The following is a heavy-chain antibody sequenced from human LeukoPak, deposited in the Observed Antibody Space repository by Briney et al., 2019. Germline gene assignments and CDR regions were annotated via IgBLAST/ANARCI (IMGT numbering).Heavy chain of an antibody. J-gene: IGHJ4*02. Sequence: GGSLRRSCAASGFTFSSFAMHWVRQAPGKGLEWVAVISYDGTKEYYTDSVKGRFTISRDNSKNSLYLQMNSLRTEDTAVYYCAREDYYFDYWGQGTLVTVSS. CDR2: ISYDGTKE. V-gene: IGHV3-30*10. CDR3: AREDYYFDY. CDR1: GFTFSSFA.